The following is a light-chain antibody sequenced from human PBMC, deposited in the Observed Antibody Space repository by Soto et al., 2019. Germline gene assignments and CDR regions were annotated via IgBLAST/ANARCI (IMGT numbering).Light chain of an antibody. CDR1: QSVKNNY. CDR2: DAS. J-gene: IGKJ4*01. CDR3: QQYGSTPLT. V-gene: IGKV3-20*01. Sequence: EIVLKQSPDTLSLSPGERATLSCRASQSVKNNYLAWYQQKPGQLPRFLIYDASSRATGIPDRFSGSGSGTDFTLTISRLEPEDFAVYYCQQYGSTPLTFGGGTKV.